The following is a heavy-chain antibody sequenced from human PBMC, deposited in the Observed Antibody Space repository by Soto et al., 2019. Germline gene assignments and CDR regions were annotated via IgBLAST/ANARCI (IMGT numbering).Heavy chain of an antibody. J-gene: IGHJ3*02. V-gene: IGHV1-69*13. D-gene: IGHD6-6*01. CDR1: GGSFSSYA. Sequence: SVKVSCKASGGSFSSYAISWVRQAPGQGLEWMGGIIPIFGTANYAQKFQGRVTITADESTSTAYMELSSLRSEDTAVYYCARGQTPESIADAFDIWGQGTMVTVSS. CDR3: ARGQTPESIADAFDI. CDR2: IIPIFGTA.